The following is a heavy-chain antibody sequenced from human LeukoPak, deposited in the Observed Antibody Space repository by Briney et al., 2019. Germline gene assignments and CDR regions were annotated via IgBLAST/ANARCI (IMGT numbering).Heavy chain of an antibody. CDR2: ISTSSSYI. D-gene: IGHD2-15*01. CDR3: ARGADGVSSNSRGWFDP. CDR1: GFTFSSYG. J-gene: IGHJ5*02. V-gene: IGHV3-21*01. Sequence: GGTLRLSCAASGFTFSSYGMSWVRQAPGKGLEWVSSISTSSSYIYYADSVKGRFTISRDNARNSLYLQMNTLRAEDTAVYSCARGADGVSSNSRGWFDPWGQGTLVTVSS.